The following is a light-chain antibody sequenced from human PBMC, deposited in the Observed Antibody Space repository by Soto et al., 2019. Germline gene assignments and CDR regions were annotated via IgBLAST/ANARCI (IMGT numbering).Light chain of an antibody. CDR2: GAS. Sequence: EIVLTQSPGTLSLSPGGRATLSCRASQTVSSTYLAWYQQKPDQAPRLLIYGASNRATGIPDRFSGSGSGTDFTLTINGLEPEDFAVYYCQQYGSSSTFGQGTKLEIK. CDR3: QQYGSSST. CDR1: QTVSSTY. J-gene: IGKJ2*01. V-gene: IGKV3-20*01.